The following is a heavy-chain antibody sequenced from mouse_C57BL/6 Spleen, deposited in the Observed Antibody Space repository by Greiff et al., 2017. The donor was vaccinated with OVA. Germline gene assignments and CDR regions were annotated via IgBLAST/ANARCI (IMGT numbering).Heavy chain of an antibody. CDR1: GFTFSSYA. CDR3: TRDGAPYYFDY. CDR2: ISSGGDYI. Sequence: DVMLVESGEGLVKPGGSLKLSCAASGFTFSSYAMSWVRQTPEKRLEWVAYISSGGDYIYYADTVKGRFTISRDNARNTLYLQMSSLKSEDTAMYYCTRDGAPYYFDYWGQGTTLTVSS. V-gene: IGHV5-9-1*02. D-gene: IGHD2-3*01. J-gene: IGHJ2*01.